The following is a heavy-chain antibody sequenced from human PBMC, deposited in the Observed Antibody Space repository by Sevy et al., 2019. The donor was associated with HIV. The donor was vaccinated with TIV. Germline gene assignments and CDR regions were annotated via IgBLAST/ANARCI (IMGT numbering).Heavy chain of an antibody. V-gene: IGHV3-30-3*01. D-gene: IGHD7-27*01. CDR3: ARDQLGSIDY. J-gene: IGHJ4*02. Sequence: GGSLRLSCAVSAFTFSTYATHWVGQAPGKGLECVAIVSSDGSEINYADSVKGRFTISRDNSRNTLYLQMNSLRTEDTALYYCARDQLGSIDYWGQGTLVTVSS. CDR2: VSSDGSEI. CDR1: AFTFSTYA.